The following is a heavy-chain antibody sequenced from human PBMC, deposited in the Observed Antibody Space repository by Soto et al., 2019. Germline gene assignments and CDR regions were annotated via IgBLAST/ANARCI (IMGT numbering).Heavy chain of an antibody. CDR3: ARWAGYSSSWYRNWFDP. Sequence: PGESQKISSKGSGYSFASYWIGLVRQMPGKGLEWMGIIYPGDSDTRYSPSFQGQVTISADKSISTAYLQWSSLKASDTAMYYCARWAGYSSSWYRNWFDPWGQGTLVTVSS. J-gene: IGHJ5*02. CDR1: GYSFASYW. V-gene: IGHV5-51*01. D-gene: IGHD6-13*01. CDR2: IYPGDSDT.